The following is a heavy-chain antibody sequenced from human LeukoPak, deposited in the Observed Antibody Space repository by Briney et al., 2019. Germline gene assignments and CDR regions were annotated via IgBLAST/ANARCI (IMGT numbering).Heavy chain of an antibody. D-gene: IGHD3-22*01. V-gene: IGHV3-23*01. CDR1: GFTSSSYG. CDR2: ISGSGGST. J-gene: IGHJ4*02. Sequence: GGSLRLSCAASGFTSSSYGMSWVRQAPGKGLEWVSAISGSGGSTYYADSVKGRFTISRDNSKNTLYLQMNSLRAEDTAVYYCARDRGGRYYDSSGYYLPPDYWGQGTLVTVSS. CDR3: ARDRGGRYYDSSGYYLPPDY.